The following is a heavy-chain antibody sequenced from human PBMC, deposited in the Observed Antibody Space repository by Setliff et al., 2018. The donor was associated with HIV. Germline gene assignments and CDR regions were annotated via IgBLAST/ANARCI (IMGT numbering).Heavy chain of an antibody. Sequence: SETLSLTCAVCGASFSGYYWTWIRQPPGKGLEWIGEINHSGSTNYNPSLKSRVTISVDTSKNQFSLKLSSVTAADTAVYYCARATYTTLFGVLMGGGLQYWGPGTLVTVSS. CDR3: ARATYTTLFGVLMGGGLQY. D-gene: IGHD3-3*01. CDR1: GASFSGYY. J-gene: IGHJ4*02. V-gene: IGHV4-34*01. CDR2: INHSGST.